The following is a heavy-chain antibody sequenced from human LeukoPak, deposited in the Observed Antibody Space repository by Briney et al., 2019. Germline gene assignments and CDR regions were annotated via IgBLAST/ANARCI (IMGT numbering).Heavy chain of an antibody. J-gene: IGHJ4*02. D-gene: IGHD3-3*01. CDR3: ARGRSKRFLEWLSIYYFDY. V-gene: IGHV1-8*01. Sequence: ASVKSFCKASGYTFTSYDINWVRQATAQGLEWMGWMNPNSGNTGYAQKFQGRVTMTRNNSISTAYMELSSLRSEDTAVYYCARGRSKRFLEWLSIYYFDYWGQGTLVTVSS. CDR2: MNPNSGNT. CDR1: GYTFTSYD.